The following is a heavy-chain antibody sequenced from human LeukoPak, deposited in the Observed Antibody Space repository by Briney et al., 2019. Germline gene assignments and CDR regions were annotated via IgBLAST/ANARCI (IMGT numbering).Heavy chain of an antibody. CDR3: ARLNGYITDY. CDR2: VYYSGTT. CDR1: GGSISSYY. D-gene: IGHD5-24*01. V-gene: IGHV4-59*01. J-gene: IGHJ4*02. Sequence: SETLFLTCTVSGGSISSYYWSWIRQPPGKGLEWIGYVYYSGTTDYNPSLKSRVTMSVDTSQRQFSLRLSSVTTADTAVYYCARLNGYITDYLGQGTLVTVSS.